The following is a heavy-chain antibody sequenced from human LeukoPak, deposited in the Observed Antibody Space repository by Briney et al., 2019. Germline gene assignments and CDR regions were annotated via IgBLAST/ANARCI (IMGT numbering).Heavy chain of an antibody. Sequence: QTGGSLRLSCVASTFTFTDYAITWVRQAPGKGLEWVSAISGSGGSTYYADSVKGRFTISRDNSKNTLYLQMNSLRAEDTAVYYCAKVLGDYDFWSGSYYFDYWGQGTLVTVSS. J-gene: IGHJ4*02. CDR2: ISGSGGST. D-gene: IGHD3-3*01. CDR3: AKVLGDYDFWSGSYYFDY. V-gene: IGHV3-23*01. CDR1: TFTFTDYA.